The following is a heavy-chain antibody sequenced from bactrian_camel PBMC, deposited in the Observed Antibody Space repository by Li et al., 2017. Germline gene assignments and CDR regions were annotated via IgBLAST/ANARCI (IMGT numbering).Heavy chain of an antibody. V-gene: IGHV3S14*01. D-gene: IGHD5*01. CDR2: ISGDGSLS. Sequence: QLVESGGGLVQPGGSLRLSCAASGFAFSDVGMSWVRQTPGKGLEWVSTISGDGSLSYYSDSVKGQFTISRDNANSTLYLQMNSLKFDDTALYFCALGRTGLLGKRGKGTQVTVS. CDR1: GFAFSDVG. J-gene: IGHJ4*01.